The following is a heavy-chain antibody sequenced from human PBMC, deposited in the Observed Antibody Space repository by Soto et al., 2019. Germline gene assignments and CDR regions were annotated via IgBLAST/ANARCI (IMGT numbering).Heavy chain of an antibody. V-gene: IGHV4-59*01. CDR1: GGSISSYY. D-gene: IGHD2-15*01. CDR2: IYYSGST. J-gene: IGHJ3*02. CDR3: ARDSTPPGGAFDS. Sequence: PSETLSLTCTVSGGSISSYYWSWIRQPPGKGLEWIGYIYYSGSTNYNPSLKSRVTISVDTSKNQFSLKLSSVTAADTAVYYCARDSTPPGGAFDSWGQGTMVTVSS.